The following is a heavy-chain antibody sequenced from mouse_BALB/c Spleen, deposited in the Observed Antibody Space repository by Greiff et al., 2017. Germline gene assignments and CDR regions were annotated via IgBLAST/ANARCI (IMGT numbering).Heavy chain of an antibody. CDR3: TRNDYDGVYFDY. V-gene: IGHV1-5*01. J-gene: IGHJ2*01. Sequence: VQLKQSGTVLARPGASVKMSCKASGYTFTSYWMHWVKQRPGQGLEWIGAIYPGNSDTSYNQKFKGKAKLTAVTSTSTAYMELSSLTNEDSAVYYCTRNDYDGVYFDYWGQGTTLTVSS. D-gene: IGHD2-4*01. CDR1: GYTFTSYW. CDR2: IYPGNSDT.